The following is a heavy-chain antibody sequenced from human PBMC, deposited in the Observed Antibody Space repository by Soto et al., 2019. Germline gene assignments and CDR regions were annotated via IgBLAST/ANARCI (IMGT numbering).Heavy chain of an antibody. V-gene: IGHV3-74*01. J-gene: IGHJ6*03. D-gene: IGHD3-3*01. CDR1: GFTFSSYW. CDR2: INSDGCST. Sequence: PGGSLRLSCAASGFTFSSYWMHWVRQAPGKGLVWVSRINSDGCSTSYADSVKGRFTISRDNAKNTLYLQMNSLRAEDTALYHCARDTTYYDFWSGSTGYYYYMDVWGKGTTVTVSS. CDR3: ARDTTYYDFWSGSTGYYYYMDV.